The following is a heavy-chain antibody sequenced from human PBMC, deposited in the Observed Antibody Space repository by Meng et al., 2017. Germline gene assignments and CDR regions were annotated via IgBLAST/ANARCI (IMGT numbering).Heavy chain of an antibody. V-gene: IGHV4-34*01. CDR1: GGFFSVYY. J-gene: IGHJ4*02. D-gene: IGHD6-13*01. CDR2: INHSGST. CDR3: ARGSWGSSWSPIVIDY. Sequence: SETLSLICAVYGGFFSVYYWRWLRQPPGKGLEWIGEINHSGSTNYNPSLKSRVTISVDTSKNQFSLKLSSVTAADTDVYYRARGSWGSSWSPIVIDYWGQGTRVTVSS.